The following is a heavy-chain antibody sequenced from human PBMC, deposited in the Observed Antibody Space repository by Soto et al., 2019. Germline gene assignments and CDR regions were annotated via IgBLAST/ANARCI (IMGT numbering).Heavy chain of an antibody. CDR1: GFTFSSYA. Sequence: GSLRLSCAASGFTFSSYAMHWVRQAPGKGLEWVAVISYDGSNKYYADSVKGRFTISRDNSKNTLCLQMNSLRAEDTAVYYCARDRYSSSWLNYYYYGMDVWGQGTTVTVSS. CDR2: ISYDGSNK. CDR3: ARDRYSSSWLNYYYYGMDV. J-gene: IGHJ6*02. V-gene: IGHV3-30-3*01. D-gene: IGHD6-13*01.